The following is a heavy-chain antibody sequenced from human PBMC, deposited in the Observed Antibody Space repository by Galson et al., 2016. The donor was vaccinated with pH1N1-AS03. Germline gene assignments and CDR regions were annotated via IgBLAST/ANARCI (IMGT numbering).Heavy chain of an antibody. CDR2: IYYSGST. Sequence: SETLSLTCNVSGGSISSYYWSWIRQPPGKRLEWIGYIYYSGSTKYNPSPKSRVTISVDTSKNQFSLKLTSVTAADTAVYYCARPRGESSSWYPFDHWGQGTLVTVSS. CDR3: ARPRGESSSWYPFDH. CDR1: GGSISSYY. J-gene: IGHJ4*02. V-gene: IGHV4-59*08. D-gene: IGHD6-13*01.